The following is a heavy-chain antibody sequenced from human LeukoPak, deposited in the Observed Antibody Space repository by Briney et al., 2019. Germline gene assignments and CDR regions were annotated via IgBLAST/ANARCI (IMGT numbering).Heavy chain of an antibody. CDR2: ISSSSSYI. CDR3: APYSSSSRTLDFDY. CDR1: GFTFSSYS. J-gene: IGHJ4*02. V-gene: IGHV3-21*01. D-gene: IGHD6-6*01. Sequence: PGGSLRLSCAASGFTFSSYSMNWVRQAPGKGLEWVSSISSSSSYIYYADSVKGRLTISRDNAKNSLYLQMNSLRAEDTAVYYCAPYSSSSRTLDFDYWGQGTLVTVSS.